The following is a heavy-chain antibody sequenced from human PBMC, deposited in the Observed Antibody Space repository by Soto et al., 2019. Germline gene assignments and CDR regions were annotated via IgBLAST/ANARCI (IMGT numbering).Heavy chain of an antibody. V-gene: IGHV4-39*01. CDR1: GGSISSDSYY. CDR2: IYYSGST. Sequence: SETLSLTCTVSGGSISSDSYYWGWIRQSPGKGLEWIGSIYYSGSTYYNPSIKSRVTISVDTSKNQFSLKLSSVTAADTAVYYCARQENDSSGYFDYWGQGTLVTVS. CDR3: ARQENDSSGYFDY. J-gene: IGHJ4*02. D-gene: IGHD3-22*01.